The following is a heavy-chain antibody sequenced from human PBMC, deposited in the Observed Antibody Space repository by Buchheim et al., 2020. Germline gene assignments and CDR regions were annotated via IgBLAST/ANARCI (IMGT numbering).Heavy chain of an antibody. Sequence: QVQLVQSGAEVKTPGSSMKVSCMASGGSFSSYTLTWVRQAPGQGLEWMGSIIPILDIVDYAPRFQGRVTIAADKSTSTAYMELSSLRSEDTAVYYCARFCSGGACYLYGMDVWGQRTT. J-gene: IGHJ6*02. CDR3: ARFCSGGACYLYGMDV. CDR2: IIPILDIV. CDR1: GGSFSSYT. D-gene: IGHD2-15*01. V-gene: IGHV1-69*02.